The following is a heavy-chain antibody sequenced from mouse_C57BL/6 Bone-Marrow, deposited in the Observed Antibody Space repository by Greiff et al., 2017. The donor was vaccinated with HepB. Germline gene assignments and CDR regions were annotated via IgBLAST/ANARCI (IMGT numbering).Heavy chain of an antibody. D-gene: IGHD2-5*01. J-gene: IGHJ4*01. V-gene: IGHV2-9-1*01. CDR3: ARNFYYSKGYAMDY. CDR2: IWTGGGT. Sequence: VQRVESGPGLVAPSQSLSITCTVSGFSLTSYAISWVRQPPGKGLEWLGVIWTGGGTNYNSALKSRLSISKDNSKSQVFLKMNSLQTDDTARYYCARNFYYSKGYAMDYWGQGTSVTVSS. CDR1: GFSLTSYA.